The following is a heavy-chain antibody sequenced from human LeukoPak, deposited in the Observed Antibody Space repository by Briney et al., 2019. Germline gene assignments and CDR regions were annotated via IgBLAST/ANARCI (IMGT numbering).Heavy chain of an antibody. Sequence: GASVKVSCKASGGTFSSYAISWVRQAPGQGLEWMGGIIPIFGTANYAQKFQGRVTITADKSTSTAYMELSSLRSEDTAVYYCARVVDIVVVPTLWGQGTLVTVSS. CDR1: GGTFSSYA. CDR2: IIPIFGTA. D-gene: IGHD2-2*03. CDR3: ARVVDIVVVPTL. V-gene: IGHV1-69*06. J-gene: IGHJ4*02.